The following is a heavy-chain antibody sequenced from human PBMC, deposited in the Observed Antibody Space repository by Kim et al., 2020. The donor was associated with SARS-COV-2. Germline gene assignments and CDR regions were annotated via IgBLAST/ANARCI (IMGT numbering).Heavy chain of an antibody. J-gene: IGHJ4*02. CDR3: ARGRDYGMHFDY. CDR1: GGSVSSGSFY. Sequence: SETLSLTCTVSGGSVSSGSFYWSWIRQPPGKGLEWIGYIYYSGSTNYNPSLKSRVTISVDTSKNQFSLRLTSVTAADTAVYYCARGRDYGMHFDYWGLGTLVTVSS. V-gene: IGHV4-61*01. CDR2: IYYSGST. D-gene: IGHD4-17*01.